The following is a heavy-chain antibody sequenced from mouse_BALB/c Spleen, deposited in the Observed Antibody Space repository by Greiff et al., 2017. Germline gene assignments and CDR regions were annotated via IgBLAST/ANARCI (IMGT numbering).Heavy chain of an antibody. D-gene: IGHD1-1*01. CDR3: AKHDGSSYDYYAMDY. J-gene: IGHJ4*01. CDR2: IWGGGST. CDR1: GFSLTDYG. V-gene: IGHV2-6-5*01. Sequence: VKLVESGPGLVAPSQSLSITCTVSGFSLTDYGVSWIRQPPGKGLEWLGVIWGGGSTYYNSALKSRLGISKDNSKSQVFLKMNSLQTDDTAMYYCAKHDGSSYDYYAMDYWGQGTSVTVSS.